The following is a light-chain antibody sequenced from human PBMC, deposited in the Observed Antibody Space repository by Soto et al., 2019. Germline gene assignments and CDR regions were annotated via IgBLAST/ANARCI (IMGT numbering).Light chain of an antibody. Sequence: EIVMTQSPATLSLSPGERATLSCRGSPSISNNLAWYQQKPGQAPRLLIYGASFRATGFPARFSGSGSGTDFILTIDSLQSEDFAVYYFQQYGQWPTFGLGTKVEIK. V-gene: IGKV3-15*01. CDR1: PSISNN. CDR3: QQYGQWPT. J-gene: IGKJ1*01. CDR2: GAS.